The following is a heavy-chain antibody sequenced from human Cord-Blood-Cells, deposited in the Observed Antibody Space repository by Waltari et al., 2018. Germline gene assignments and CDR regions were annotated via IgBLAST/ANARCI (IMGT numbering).Heavy chain of an antibody. CDR2: INPNSGGT. Sequence: QVQLVQSGAEVKKPGASVKVSCKASGYPFTGYYMPWVGQAPGQGLEWMGWINPNSGGTNYAQKFQGRVTMTRDTSISTAYMELSRLRSDDTAVYYCARAPLYGSCPDYWGQGTLVTVSS. CDR3: ARAPLYGSCPDY. J-gene: IGHJ4*02. V-gene: IGHV1-2*02. D-gene: IGHD2-2*01. CDR1: GYPFTGYY.